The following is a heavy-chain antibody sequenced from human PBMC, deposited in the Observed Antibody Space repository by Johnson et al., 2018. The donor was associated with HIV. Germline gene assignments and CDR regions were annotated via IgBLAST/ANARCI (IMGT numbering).Heavy chain of an antibody. D-gene: IGHD3-22*01. CDR2: MGWNDGTT. J-gene: IGHJ3*02. V-gene: IGHV3-20*04. Sequence: VQLVESGGGVVQPGGSLRLSCAASGFTFDQYVMTWVRQIPGKGLEWVCGMGWNDGTTGYADSVKGRFTISRDNAKNSLYLQMTSLRAEDTALYYCTRSPVRYDSRGFYYDDAFDIWGQGTMVTVSS. CDR3: TRSPVRYDSRGFYYDDAFDI. CDR1: GFTFDQYV.